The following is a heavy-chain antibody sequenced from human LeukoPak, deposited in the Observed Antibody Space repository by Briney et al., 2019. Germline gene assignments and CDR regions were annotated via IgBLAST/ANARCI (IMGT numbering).Heavy chain of an antibody. CDR2: INHSGST. J-gene: IGHJ4*02. Sequence: SETLSLTCAVYGGSFRGYYWSWIRQPPGKGLEWIGEINHSGSTNYNPSLKSRVTISVDTSKNQFSLKLSSVTAADTAVYYCATLRVAGYWGQGTLVTVSS. CDR1: GGSFRGYY. D-gene: IGHD6-19*01. V-gene: IGHV4-34*01. CDR3: ATLRVAGY.